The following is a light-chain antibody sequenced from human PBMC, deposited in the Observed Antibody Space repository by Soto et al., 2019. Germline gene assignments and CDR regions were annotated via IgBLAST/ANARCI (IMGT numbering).Light chain of an antibody. J-gene: IGKJ1*01. CDR2: AAS. CDR1: QSISSY. V-gene: IGKV1-39*01. Sequence: DIQMTQSPSSLSASVGDRVTITCRARQSISSYLNWYQQKPGKAPQLLIYAASSLQSGVPSRFSGSGSGTDFTLTISSLQPADFATYYCQHSYSTLWTFGQGNKVEIK. CDR3: QHSYSTLWT.